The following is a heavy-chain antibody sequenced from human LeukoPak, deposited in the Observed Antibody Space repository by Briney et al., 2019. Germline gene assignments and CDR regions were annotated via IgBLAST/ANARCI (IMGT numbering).Heavy chain of an antibody. D-gene: IGHD1-26*01. Sequence: GGSLRLSCAASGFTFDDYAMHWVRQAPGKGLKWVSGITWNSYSMGYADSVKGRFTITRDNAKNSLFLQMNSLRADDVALYYCAKSVGATTGGFDYWGQGTLVTVSS. CDR1: GFTFDDYA. J-gene: IGHJ4*02. CDR2: ITWNSYSM. CDR3: AKSVGATTGGFDY. V-gene: IGHV3-9*03.